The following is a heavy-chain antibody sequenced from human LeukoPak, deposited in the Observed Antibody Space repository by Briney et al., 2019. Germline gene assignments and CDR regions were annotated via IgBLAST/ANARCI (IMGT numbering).Heavy chain of an antibody. CDR1: GFTFSSYG. J-gene: IGHJ4*02. D-gene: IGHD2-15*01. V-gene: IGHV3-7*01. CDR2: IKQDGSEK. Sequence: GGSLRLSCAASGFTFSSYGMHWVRQAPGKGLEWVTNIKQDGSEKNYVDSVKGRFTISRDNAKNSLYLQMNSLRAEDTAVYYCARERDEGGSWGQGTLVTVSS. CDR3: ARERDEGGS.